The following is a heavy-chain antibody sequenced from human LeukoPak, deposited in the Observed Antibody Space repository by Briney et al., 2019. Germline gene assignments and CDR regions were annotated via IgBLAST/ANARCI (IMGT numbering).Heavy chain of an antibody. CDR1: GYTFTGYY. D-gene: IGHD3-22*01. Sequence: ASVKVSCKASGYTFTGYYMHWVRQAPGQGLEWMGRINPNSGGTNYAQKFQGRVTMTTDTSTSTAYMELRSLRSDDTAVYYCARQRHAYYYDSSGYYDFDYWGQGTLVTVSS. CDR2: INPNSGGT. J-gene: IGHJ4*02. CDR3: ARQRHAYYYDSSGYYDFDY. V-gene: IGHV1-2*06.